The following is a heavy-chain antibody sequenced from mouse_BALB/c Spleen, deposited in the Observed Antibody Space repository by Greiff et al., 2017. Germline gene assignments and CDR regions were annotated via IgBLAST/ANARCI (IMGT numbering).Heavy chain of an antibody. V-gene: IGHV5-6-2*01. J-gene: IGHJ1*01. CDR1: GFTFSSYY. Sequence: EVQLVESGGGLVKLGGSLKLSCAASGFTFSSYYMSWVRQTPEKRLELVAAINSNGGSTYYPDTVKGRFTISRDNAKNTLYLQMSSLKSEDTALYYCARQEDYGWYFDVWGAGTTVTVSS. D-gene: IGHD1-1*01. CDR2: INSNGGST. CDR3: ARQEDYGWYFDV.